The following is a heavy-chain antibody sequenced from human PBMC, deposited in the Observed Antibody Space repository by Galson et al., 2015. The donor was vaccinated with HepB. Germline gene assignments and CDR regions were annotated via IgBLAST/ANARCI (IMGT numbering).Heavy chain of an antibody. V-gene: IGHV3-48*03. Sequence: SLRLSCAASGFTFSSYEMNWVRQAPGKGLEWVSYISSSGSTIYYADSVKGRFTISRDNAKNSLYLQMNSLRAEDTAVYYCARAGAGGDLKYYDILTGYWGGIYYFDYWGQGTLVTVSS. CDR1: GFTFSSYE. J-gene: IGHJ4*02. CDR3: ARAGAGGDLKYYDILTGYWGGIYYFDY. D-gene: IGHD3-9*01. CDR2: ISSSGSTI.